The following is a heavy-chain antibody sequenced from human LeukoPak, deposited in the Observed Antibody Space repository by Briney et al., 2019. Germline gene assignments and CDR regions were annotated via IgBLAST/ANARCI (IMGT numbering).Heavy chain of an antibody. CDR2: INPRGGST. J-gene: IGHJ4*02. D-gene: IGHD3-22*01. Sequence: ASVKVSCKASGYTFTSYYMHWVRQAPGQGLEWMGIINPRGGSTSYAQKFQGRVTMTRDTSTSTVYMELSSLRSEDTAVYYCARDGPGAYDSSGYSPFDYWGQGTLVTVSS. CDR1: GYTFTSYY. CDR3: ARDGPGAYDSSGYSPFDY. V-gene: IGHV1-46*01.